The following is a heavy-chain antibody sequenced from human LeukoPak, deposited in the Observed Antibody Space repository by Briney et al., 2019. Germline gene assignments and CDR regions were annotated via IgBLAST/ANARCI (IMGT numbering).Heavy chain of an antibody. CDR1: GGSISSSNW. Sequence: SETLSLTCAVSGGSISSSNWWSWIRQPPGKGLEWIGEIYHSGSTNYNPSLKSRVTISVDKSKTQFSLKLSSVTAADTAVYYCARLAHGSGSYYYYWGQGTLVTVSS. J-gene: IGHJ4*02. CDR3: ARLAHGSGSYYYY. V-gene: IGHV4-4*02. CDR2: IYHSGST. D-gene: IGHD3-10*01.